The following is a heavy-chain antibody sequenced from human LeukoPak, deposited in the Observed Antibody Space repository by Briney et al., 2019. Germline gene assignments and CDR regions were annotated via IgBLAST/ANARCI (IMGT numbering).Heavy chain of an antibody. J-gene: IGHJ6*03. Sequence: SETLSLTCSVSGGSVSSYYWSWIRQPPGKGLEWIGYIYYSGSTYYNPSLKSRVTISVGTSKNQFSLKLSSVTAADTAVYYCARDRREDIVAVPAAFHYYYMDVWGKGTTVTVSS. CDR3: ARDRREDIVAVPAAFHYYYMDV. D-gene: IGHD2-2*01. CDR1: GGSVSSYY. CDR2: IYYSGST. V-gene: IGHV4-59*02.